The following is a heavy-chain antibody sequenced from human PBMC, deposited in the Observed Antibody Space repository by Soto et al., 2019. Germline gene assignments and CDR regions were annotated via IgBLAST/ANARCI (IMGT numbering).Heavy chain of an antibody. D-gene: IGHD3-3*01. CDR1: GFTFSSYE. CDR2: ISSSGSTI. Sequence: PGGSLRLSCAASGFTFSSYEMNWVRQAPGKGLEWVSYISSSGSTIYYADSVKGRFTISRDNAKNSLYLQMNSLRAEDTAVYYCARELYDFWSGYPYGMDVWGQGTTVTVSS. V-gene: IGHV3-48*03. CDR3: ARELYDFWSGYPYGMDV. J-gene: IGHJ6*02.